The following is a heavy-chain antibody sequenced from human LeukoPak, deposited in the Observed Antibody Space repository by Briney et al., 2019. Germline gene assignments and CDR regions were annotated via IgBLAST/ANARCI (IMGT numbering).Heavy chain of an antibody. V-gene: IGHV4-39*01. D-gene: IGHD3-10*01. CDR1: GGSISSSSYD. J-gene: IGHJ4*02. CDR2: IYYSGST. Sequence: PAETLSLACTVSGGSISSSSYDWGWLRQPPGNGLDWIGMIYYSGSTYYNPSLKRRVTTSVDTSTNRFSLKLSSVTAADTAVYYCARLAVRGATARAIDYWGQGTLVTVSS. CDR3: ARLAVRGATARAIDY.